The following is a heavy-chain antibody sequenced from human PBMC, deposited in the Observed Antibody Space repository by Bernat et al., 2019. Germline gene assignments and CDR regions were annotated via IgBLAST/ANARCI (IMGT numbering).Heavy chain of an antibody. CDR2: ISSSSSYT. Sequence: EVQLVESGGGLVQPGGSLRLSCAASGFTFSHYEMNWVRQAPGKGLEWVSYISSSSSYTNYADSVKGRFTISRDNAKNSLYLQMNSLRAEDTAVDYCARGTSTSAPYMDVWGKGTTVTVSS. CDR3: ARGTSTSAPYMDV. J-gene: IGHJ6*03. V-gene: IGHV3-48*03. CDR1: GFTFSHYE.